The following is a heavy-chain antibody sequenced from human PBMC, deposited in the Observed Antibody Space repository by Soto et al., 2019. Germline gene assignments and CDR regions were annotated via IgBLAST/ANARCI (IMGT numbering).Heavy chain of an antibody. CDR2: ISDRGSS. Sequence: SETLSLTCTVSGGSISSGYYYWNWIRQPPGMGLEWIGYISDRGSSSYNPSLKSRVTISEDTSKKQFSLQLTSVTAADPAVYYCARASHFVGRPLGYWGQGTLVTVSS. V-gene: IGHV4-30-4*01. D-gene: IGHD2-21*01. CDR3: ARASHFVGRPLGY. CDR1: GGSISSGYYY. J-gene: IGHJ4*02.